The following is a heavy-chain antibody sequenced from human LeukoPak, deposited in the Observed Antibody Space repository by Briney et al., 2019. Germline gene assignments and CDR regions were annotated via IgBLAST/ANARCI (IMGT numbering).Heavy chain of an antibody. D-gene: IGHD3-10*01. CDR1: GYTFTGHY. V-gene: IGHV1-2*02. Sequence: GASVKVSCKASGYTFTGHYIHWVRQAPGQGLEWMGWINPNSGGTNYAQNFQGRVTMTRDTSISTAYVELSSLRSDDTAVYYCARGGSLIRGGIIGDYWGQGTLVTVSS. J-gene: IGHJ4*02. CDR3: ARGGSLIRGGIIGDY. CDR2: INPNSGGT.